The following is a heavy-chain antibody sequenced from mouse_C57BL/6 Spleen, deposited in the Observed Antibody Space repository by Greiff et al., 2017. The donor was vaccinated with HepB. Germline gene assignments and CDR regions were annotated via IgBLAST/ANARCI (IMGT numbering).Heavy chain of an antibody. CDR3: ASLDAY. J-gene: IGHJ3*01. CDR2: ISSGGSYT. V-gene: IGHV5-6*02. CDR1: GFTFSSYG. Sequence: DVRLVESGGDLVKPGGSLKLSCAASGFTFSSYGMSWVRQTPDKRLEWVATISSGGSYTYYPDSVKGRFTISRDNAKNTLYLQMSSLKSEDTAMYYCASLDAYWGQGTLVTVSA.